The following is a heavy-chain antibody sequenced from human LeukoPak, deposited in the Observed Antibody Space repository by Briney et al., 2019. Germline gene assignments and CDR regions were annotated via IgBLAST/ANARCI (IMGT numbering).Heavy chain of an antibody. CDR2: INHSGST. CDR3: AREVYYYDSSGYYDGDYYYYMDV. Sequence: SETLSLTCAVYGGSFSGYYWSWIRQPPGKGLEWIGEINHSGSTNYNPSLKSRVTISVDTSKNQFSLKLSSVTAADTAVYYCAREVYYYDSSGYYDGDYYYYMDVWGKGTAVTVSS. V-gene: IGHV4-34*01. D-gene: IGHD3-22*01. J-gene: IGHJ6*03. CDR1: GGSFSGYY.